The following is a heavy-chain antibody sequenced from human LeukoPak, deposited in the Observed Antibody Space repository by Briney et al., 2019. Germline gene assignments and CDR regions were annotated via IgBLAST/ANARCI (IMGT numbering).Heavy chain of an antibody. D-gene: IGHD6-13*01. CDR1: GFTVSSYS. V-gene: IGHV3-23*01. J-gene: IGHJ5*02. Sequence: GSLSLSCAASGFTVSSYSMSWVGQAPGKGREWVSAISESGGSTHYADSVKGRFTISRDNSKNTLSLQMNSLRAEDTAVYYCAKNWVASSWFNWFDPWGQGTLVTVSS. CDR2: ISESGGST. CDR3: AKNWVASSWFNWFDP.